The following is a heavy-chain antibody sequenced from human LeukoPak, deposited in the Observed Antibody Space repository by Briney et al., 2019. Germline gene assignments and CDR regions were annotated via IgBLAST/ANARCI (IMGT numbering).Heavy chain of an antibody. Sequence: SETLSLTCSVSGDSICSSGYFWGWIRQPPGKGLEWIGVTHCNGNTYYNPSLKSRVTISVDTSKNQLSLKLSSVTAADTAVYYCARENFGELADGERANWFDPWGQGTLVTVSS. J-gene: IGHJ5*02. D-gene: IGHD3-10*01. CDR1: GDSICSSGYF. CDR3: ARENFGELADGERANWFDP. V-gene: IGHV4-39*07. CDR2: THCNGNT.